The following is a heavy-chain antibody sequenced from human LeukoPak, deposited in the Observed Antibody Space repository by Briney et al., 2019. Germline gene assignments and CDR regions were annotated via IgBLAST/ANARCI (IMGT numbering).Heavy chain of an antibody. CDR2: ISYDGSNK. V-gene: IGHV3-30*18. Sequence: GGSLRLSCAASGFTFSSYGMHWVRQAPGKGLEWVAVISYDGSNKYHADSVKGRFTISRDNSENTLYLQMNSLRAEDTAVYYCAKDLWGQWLVLTGADAFDIWGQGTMVTVSS. J-gene: IGHJ3*02. CDR3: AKDLWGQWLVLTGADAFDI. CDR1: GFTFSSYG. D-gene: IGHD6-19*01.